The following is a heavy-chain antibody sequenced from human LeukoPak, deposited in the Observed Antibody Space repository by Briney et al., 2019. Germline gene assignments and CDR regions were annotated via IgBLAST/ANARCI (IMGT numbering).Heavy chain of an antibody. Sequence: ASVNVSCTASVYTFTVYYMHWVRQAPGQGLEWMGWINPNSGGTNYAQKFQGRVTMTRDTSISTAYMELSRLRSDDTAVYYCARGTGGSRSIAVAGRGYFQHWGQGTLVTVSS. V-gene: IGHV1-2*02. CDR1: VYTFTVYY. D-gene: IGHD6-19*01. CDR2: INPNSGGT. J-gene: IGHJ1*01. CDR3: ARGTGGSRSIAVAGRGYFQH.